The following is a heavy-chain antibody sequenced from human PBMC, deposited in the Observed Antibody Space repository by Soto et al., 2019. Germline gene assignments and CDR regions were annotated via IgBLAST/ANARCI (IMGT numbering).Heavy chain of an antibody. CDR2: ISSSSSYT. J-gene: IGHJ4*02. CDR3: ATVDGDYYPYYFDY. V-gene: IGHV3-11*06. D-gene: IGHD4-17*01. Sequence: SLRLSCAASGFTFSDYYMSWIRQAPGKGLEWVSYISSSSSYTNYADSVKGRFTISRDNAKNSLYLQMNSLRAEDTAVYYCATVDGDYYPYYFDYWGQGTLVTVSS. CDR1: GFTFSDYY.